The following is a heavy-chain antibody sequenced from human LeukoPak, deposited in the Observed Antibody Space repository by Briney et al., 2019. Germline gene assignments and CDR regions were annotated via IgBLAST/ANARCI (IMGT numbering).Heavy chain of an antibody. CDR2: FDPEDGET. CDR3: ARAAGVTAAAGYLFDY. V-gene: IGHV1-24*01. Sequence: ASVRVSCKVSGYTLTELSMHWVRQAPGKGLEWMGGFDPEDGETIYAQNFQGRVTMTRDMSTSTVYLELSSLRSEDTAVYYCARAAGVTAAAGYLFDYWGQGTLVTVSS. CDR1: GYTLTELS. D-gene: IGHD6-13*01. J-gene: IGHJ4*02.